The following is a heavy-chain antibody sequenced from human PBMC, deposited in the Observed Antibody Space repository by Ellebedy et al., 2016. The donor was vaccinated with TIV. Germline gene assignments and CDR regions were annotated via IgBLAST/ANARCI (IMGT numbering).Heavy chain of an antibody. CDR3: ASGGTVTYYFDY. D-gene: IGHD4-17*01. V-gene: IGHV1-18*01. CDR1: GYTFTSYG. Sequence: ASVKVSXXASGYTFTSYGISWVRQAPGQGLEWMGWISAYNGNTNYAQKLQGRVTMTTDTSTSTVYMELSSLRSEDTAVYYCASGGTVTYYFDYWGQGTLVTVSS. CDR2: ISAYNGNT. J-gene: IGHJ4*02.